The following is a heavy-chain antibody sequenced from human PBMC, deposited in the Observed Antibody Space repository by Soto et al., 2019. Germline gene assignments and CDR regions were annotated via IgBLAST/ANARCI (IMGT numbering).Heavy chain of an antibody. V-gene: IGHV4-4*07. CDR2: FYPSGSI. CDR3: ARCGLDYGMDV. CDR1: GGSISSYY. D-gene: IGHD3-16*01. J-gene: IGHJ6*02. Sequence: SETLSLTCTVSGGSISSYYWCWIRQPAGKGLEWIGRFYPSGSINYNPSLKSRLTMSGDTSRNQFSLNLTSVTAADTAVYYCARCGLDYGMDVWGQGTTVTAP.